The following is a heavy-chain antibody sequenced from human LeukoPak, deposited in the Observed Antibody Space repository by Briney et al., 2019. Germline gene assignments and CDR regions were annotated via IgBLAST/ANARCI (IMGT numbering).Heavy chain of an antibody. J-gene: IGHJ3*02. Sequence: SGPALVKPTQTLTLTCTFSGFSLSSSGMCVTWIRQPPGKALEWLARIAWDDDKYYSTSLKTRLTISKDTSKNQVVLTMTNMDPVDTATYYCARIGEYFYASGDRRWDAFDIWGQGTMVTVSS. D-gene: IGHD3-10*01. CDR1: GFSLSSSGMC. CDR2: IAWDDDK. CDR3: ARIGEYFYASGDRRWDAFDI. V-gene: IGHV2-70*11.